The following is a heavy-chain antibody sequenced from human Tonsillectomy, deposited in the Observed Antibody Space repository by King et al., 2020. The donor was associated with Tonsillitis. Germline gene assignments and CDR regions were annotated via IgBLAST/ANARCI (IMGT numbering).Heavy chain of an antibody. J-gene: IGHJ4*02. D-gene: IGHD4-17*01. Sequence: VQLVESGGGVVQPGRSLRLSCAASGFTFSSYAMHWARQAPGKGLEWVAVISYDGSNKYYADSVKGRFTISRDNSKNTLYLQMNSLRAEDTAVYYCARGGDYGVWGQGTLVTVSS. CDR2: ISYDGSNK. V-gene: IGHV3-30*04. CDR1: GFTFSSYA. CDR3: ARGGDYGV.